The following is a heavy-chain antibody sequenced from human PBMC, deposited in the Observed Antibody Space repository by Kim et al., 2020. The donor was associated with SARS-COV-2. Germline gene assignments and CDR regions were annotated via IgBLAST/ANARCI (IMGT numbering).Heavy chain of an antibody. CDR2: ISGDGGST. J-gene: IGHJ3*02. CDR3: AKDMWDSSGYYYPGGKNPAFEI. Sequence: GGSLRLSCAASGFTVDDYAMHWVRQAPGKGLEWVSLISGDGGSTYYADSVKGRFTISRDNSNNSLYLQMNSRRTEDTALYYCAKDMWDSSGYYYPGGKNPAFEICGHGTLVTVSS. CDR1: GFTVDDYA. V-gene: IGHV3-43*02. D-gene: IGHD3-22*01.